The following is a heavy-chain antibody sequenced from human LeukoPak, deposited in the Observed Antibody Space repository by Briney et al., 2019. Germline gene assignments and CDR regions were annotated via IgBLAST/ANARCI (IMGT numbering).Heavy chain of an antibody. Sequence: ASVKVSCKASGYTFTSYDINWVRQATGQGLEWMGWMNPNSGNTGYAQKFQGRVTITRNTSISTAYMELSSLRSEDTAVYYCATSMTTVVTAEDYWGQGTLVTVSS. CDR2: MNPNSGNT. V-gene: IGHV1-8*03. CDR1: GYTFTSYD. CDR3: ATSMTTVVTAEDY. D-gene: IGHD4-23*01. J-gene: IGHJ4*02.